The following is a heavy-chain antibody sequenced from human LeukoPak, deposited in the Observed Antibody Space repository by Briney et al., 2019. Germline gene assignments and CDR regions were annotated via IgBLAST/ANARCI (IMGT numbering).Heavy chain of an antibody. CDR3: TRDLGGYGDYGTNFDY. CDR2: ISSSSSYI. J-gene: IGHJ4*02. Sequence: GGSLRLSCAASGFTFSSYAMSWVRQAPGKGLEWVSAISSSSSYIYYADSVKGRFTITRDNAKKSLFLQMNSLRAEDTAVYYCTRDLGGYGDYGTNFDYWGQGTLVTVSS. CDR1: GFTFSSYA. D-gene: IGHD4-17*01. V-gene: IGHV3-21*01.